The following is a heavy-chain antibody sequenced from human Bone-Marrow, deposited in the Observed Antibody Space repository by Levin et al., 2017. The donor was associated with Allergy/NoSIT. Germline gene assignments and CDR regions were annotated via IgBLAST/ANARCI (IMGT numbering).Heavy chain of an antibody. D-gene: IGHD6-13*01. CDR1: GFTFSSHS. CDR2: MTGVGGHI. CDR3: ATGIVGIAVADVDY. J-gene: IGHJ4*02. V-gene: IGHV3-21*01. Sequence: GGSLRLSCVASGFTFSSHSMNWVRQAPGKGLEWVSSMTGVGGHIYYADSVKGRFTISRDNARKSLFLQMNSLRVEDTAVYYCATGIVGIAVADVDYWGQGTLVSVSS.